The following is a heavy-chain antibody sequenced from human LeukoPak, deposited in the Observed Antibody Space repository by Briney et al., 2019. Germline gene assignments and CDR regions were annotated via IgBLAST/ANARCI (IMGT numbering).Heavy chain of an antibody. J-gene: IGHJ4*02. D-gene: IGHD6-19*01. CDR3: ALNRGSGWYFHY. V-gene: IGHV3-30*03. Sequence: PGGSLRLSCAASGFTVSSNYMSWVRQAPGKGLQWVATILYDGSNKYYVGSVKGRFTISRDNSKNTLYLQMNSLRAEDTAVYYCALNRGSGWYFHYWGQGTLVTVSS. CDR1: GFTVSSNY. CDR2: ILYDGSNK.